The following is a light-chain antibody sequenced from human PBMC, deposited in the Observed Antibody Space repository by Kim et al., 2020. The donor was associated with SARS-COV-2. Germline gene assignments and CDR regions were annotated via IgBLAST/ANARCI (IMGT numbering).Light chain of an antibody. Sequence: LSPGKIATRSCRASQSVSSYLAWYQQKPGQAPRLLIYDASNRATGIPARFSGSGSGTDFTLTISSLEPEDFAVYYCQQRSNWPLTFGGGTKVDIK. CDR3: QQRSNWPLT. V-gene: IGKV3-11*01. CDR2: DAS. CDR1: QSVSSY. J-gene: IGKJ4*01.